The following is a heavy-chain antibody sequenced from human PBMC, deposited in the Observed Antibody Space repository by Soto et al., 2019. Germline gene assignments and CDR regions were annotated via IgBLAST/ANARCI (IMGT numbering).Heavy chain of an antibody. D-gene: IGHD3-3*01. CDR3: ARGITIFGVVDP. V-gene: IGHV1-8*01. CDR1: GYTFTSYD. J-gene: IGHJ5*02. CDR2: MNPNSGNT. Sequence: QVQLVQSGAEVKKPGASVKVSCKASGYTFTSYDINWVRQATGQGLEWMGWMNPNSGNTGYAQKFQGRVTMTRNTSISTAYIELSSLRPEDTAVYYCARGITIFGVVDPGGQGTLVTVSS.